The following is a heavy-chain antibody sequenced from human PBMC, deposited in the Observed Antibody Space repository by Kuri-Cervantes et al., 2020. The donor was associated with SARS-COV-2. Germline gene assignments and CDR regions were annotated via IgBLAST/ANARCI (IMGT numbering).Heavy chain of an antibody. CDR2: MNPNSGNT. V-gene: IGHV1-8*02. D-gene: IGHD2-2*01. Sequence: ASVKVSCKASGYTFTSYDINWVRQAPGQGLEWMGWMNPNSGNTGYAQKFQGRVTMTRNTSISTAYMELSSLRSEDTAVYYCARELGGPTGVPAGWGYYYYYYYMDVWGKGTTVTVSS. CDR3: ARELGGPTGVPAGWGYYYYYYYMDV. CDR1: GYTFTSYD. J-gene: IGHJ6*03.